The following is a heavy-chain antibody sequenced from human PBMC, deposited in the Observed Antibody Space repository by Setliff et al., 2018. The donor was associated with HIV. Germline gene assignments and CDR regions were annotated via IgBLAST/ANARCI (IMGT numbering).Heavy chain of an antibody. CDR3: ARDDSNYRQHGMDV. V-gene: IGHV1-69*01. CDR1: GGTFSSYA. D-gene: IGHD4-4*01. J-gene: IGHJ6*02. CDR2: IIPIFNTA. Sequence: VKVSCKASGGTFSSYAINWVRQAPGQGLEWMGGIIPIFNTANYAQKFQGRVTITADGSTSTAYMELSSLRFEDTAVYYCARDDSNYRQHGMDVWGQGTTVTVSS.